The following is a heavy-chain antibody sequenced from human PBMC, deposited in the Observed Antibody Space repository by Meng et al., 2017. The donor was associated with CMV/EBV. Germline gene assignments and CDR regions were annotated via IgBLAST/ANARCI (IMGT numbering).Heavy chain of an antibody. CDR2: IKQDGSEK. CDR1: GFTFSSDW. Sequence: GGSLRLSCAASGFTFSSDWMSWVRQAPGKGLEWVANIKQDGSEKYYVDSVKGRFTISRDNAKNSLYLQMNSLRAEDTAVYYCAREMRATGYYYYGMDVWGQGTTVTVSS. CDR3: AREMRATGYYYYGMDV. V-gene: IGHV3-7*01. J-gene: IGHJ6*02. D-gene: IGHD5-12*01.